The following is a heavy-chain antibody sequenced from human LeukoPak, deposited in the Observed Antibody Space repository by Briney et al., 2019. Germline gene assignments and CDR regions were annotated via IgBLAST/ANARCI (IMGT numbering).Heavy chain of an antibody. CDR1: GGSISSSSHY. D-gene: IGHD6-19*01. J-gene: IGHJ4*02. CDR3: ARLTYSSGWYGAYFDY. V-gene: IGHV4-39*01. Sequence: SETLSLTCTVSGGSISSSSHYWGWIRQPPGKGLEWIGSIYYSGSTYYNPSLKSRVTISVDTSENQFSLKLSSVTAADTAVYYCARLTYSSGWYGAYFDYWGQGTLVTVSS. CDR2: IYYSGST.